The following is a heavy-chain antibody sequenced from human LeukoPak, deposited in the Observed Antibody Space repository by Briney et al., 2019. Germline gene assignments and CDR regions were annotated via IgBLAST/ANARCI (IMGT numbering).Heavy chain of an antibody. V-gene: IGHV4-4*09. CDR3: ARHDYYDSSGYYSGDYYYMGV. CDR1: GGSISSYY. CDR2: IYTSGST. J-gene: IGHJ6*03. D-gene: IGHD3-22*01. Sequence: PSETLSLTCTVSGGSISSYYWSWIRQPPGKGLEWIGYIYTSGSTNYNPSLKSRVTISVDTSKNQFSLKLSSVTAADTAVYYCARHDYYDSSGYYSGDYYYMGVWGKGTTVTVSS.